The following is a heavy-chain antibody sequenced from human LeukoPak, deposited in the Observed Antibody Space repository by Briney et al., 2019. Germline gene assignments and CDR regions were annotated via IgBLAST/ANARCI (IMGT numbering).Heavy chain of an antibody. CDR2: IYSGGST. CDR1: GFTVSSNY. CDR3: ARQLAVAGDNWFDP. V-gene: IGHV3-66*04. D-gene: IGHD6-19*01. J-gene: IGHJ5*02. Sequence: GGSLRVSCAASGFTVSSNYMSWVRQAPGKGLEWVSVIYSGGSTYYADSVKGRFTISRDNSKNTLYLQMNSLRAEDTAVYYCARQLAVAGDNWFDPWGQGTLVTVSS.